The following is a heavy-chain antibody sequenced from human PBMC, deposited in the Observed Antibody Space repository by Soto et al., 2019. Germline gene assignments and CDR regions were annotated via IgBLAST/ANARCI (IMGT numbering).Heavy chain of an antibody. V-gene: IGHV4-34*01. J-gene: IGHJ4*02. CDR1: GGSFSGYY. CDR2: INHSGST. Sequence: QVQLQQWGAGLLKPSETLSLTCAVYGGSFSGYYWSWIRQPPGKGLEWIGEINHSGSTNYNPSLKSRVTISVDTSKDPFSLKLSSVTAADTAVYYCARSSVVVADPHFDYWCQGTLVTVSS. D-gene: IGHD2-15*01. CDR3: ARSSVVVADPHFDY.